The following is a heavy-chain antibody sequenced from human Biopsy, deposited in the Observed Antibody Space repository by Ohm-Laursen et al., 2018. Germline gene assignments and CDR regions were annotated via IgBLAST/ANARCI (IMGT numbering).Heavy chain of an antibody. Sequence: ASVTASCKAFGYTFITYYVNWVRQAPGQGLEWMGKINPSGGSTSYAQKFQGRVTMTRDTSTTTVYMELSSLRSEDTAVYYCARDRIGGRGDPPDHWGQGTLVTVSS. CDR3: ARDRIGGRGDPPDH. CDR1: GYTFITYY. V-gene: IGHV1-46*01. CDR2: INPSGGST. D-gene: IGHD3-16*01. J-gene: IGHJ4*02.